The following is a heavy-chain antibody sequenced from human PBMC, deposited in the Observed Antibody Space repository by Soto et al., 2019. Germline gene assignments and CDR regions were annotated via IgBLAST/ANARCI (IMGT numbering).Heavy chain of an antibody. D-gene: IGHD6-13*01. CDR2: IYYSGRT. CDR1: GGSVSSSSYY. J-gene: IGHJ4*02. V-gene: IGHV4-39*01. CDR3: ARHEGGAAAHRPLDY. Sequence: QLRLQESGPGLVKSSESLSLTCTISGGSVSSSSYYWGWIRQPPGKGLEWIASIYYSGRTHNNPALKSRVTMSIDTYTHQFSLKMHSVTAADTAVYYCARHEGGAAAHRPLDYWGQGTLVTVSS.